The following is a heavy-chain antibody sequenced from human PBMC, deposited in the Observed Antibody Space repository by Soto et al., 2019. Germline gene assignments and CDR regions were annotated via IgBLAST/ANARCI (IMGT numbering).Heavy chain of an antibody. CDR2: ISSSSSTI. CDR3: ARGPLTQSCGGDCSSLSWWYYYYGMDV. CDR1: GFTFSSYS. J-gene: IGHJ6*02. V-gene: IGHV3-48*02. Sequence: GGSLRLSCAASGFTFSSYSMNWVRQAPGKGLEWVSYISSSSSTIYYADSVKGRFTISRDNAKNSLYLQMNSLRDEDTAVYYCARGPLTQSCGGDCSSLSWWYYYYGMDVWGQGTTVTVSS. D-gene: IGHD2-21*02.